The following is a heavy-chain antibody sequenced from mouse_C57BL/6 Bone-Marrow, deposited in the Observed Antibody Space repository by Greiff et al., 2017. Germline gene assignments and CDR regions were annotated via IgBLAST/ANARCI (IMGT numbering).Heavy chain of an antibody. V-gene: IGHV3-8*01. CDR3: ALEGLRQGYYYAMDY. CDR1: GYSITSDY. D-gene: IGHD2-4*01. CDR2: ISYSGST. J-gene: IGHJ4*01. Sequence: VQLVESGPGLAKPSQTLSLTCSVTGYSITSDYWNWIRKFPGNKLEYMGYISYSGSTYYYPPLKSRISITRDKSKTQYYLQLNSVTTEDTATYYCALEGLRQGYYYAMDYWGQGTSVTVSS.